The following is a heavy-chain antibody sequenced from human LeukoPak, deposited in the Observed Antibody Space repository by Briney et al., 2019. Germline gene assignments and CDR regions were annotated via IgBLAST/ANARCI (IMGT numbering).Heavy chain of an antibody. V-gene: IGHV4-59*01. CDR3: ARQVSGSYSDWYFDL. CDR1: GGSINSYY. Sequence: SETLSLTCTVSGGSINSYYWGWIRQPPGKGLEWIGYIYYSGSTNYNPSLKSRVTISVDTSKNQFSLKLSSVTAADTAVYYCARQVSGSYSDWYFDLWGRGTLVTVSS. J-gene: IGHJ2*01. CDR2: IYYSGST. D-gene: IGHD1-26*01.